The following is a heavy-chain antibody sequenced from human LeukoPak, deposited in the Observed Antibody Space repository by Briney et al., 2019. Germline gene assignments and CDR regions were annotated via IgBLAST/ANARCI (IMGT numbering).Heavy chain of an antibody. J-gene: IGHJ4*02. CDR1: GGTFSSYA. V-gene: IGHV1-69*05. D-gene: IGHD3-22*01. CDR3: AREGDYYDSSGYYGD. CDR2: IIPIFGTA. Sequence: GSSVKVSCKASGGTFSSYAISWVRQAPGQGLEWMGGIIPIFGTANYAQKFQGRVTITTDESTSTAYVELSSLRSEDTAVYYCAREGDYYDSSGYYGDWGQGTLVTVSS.